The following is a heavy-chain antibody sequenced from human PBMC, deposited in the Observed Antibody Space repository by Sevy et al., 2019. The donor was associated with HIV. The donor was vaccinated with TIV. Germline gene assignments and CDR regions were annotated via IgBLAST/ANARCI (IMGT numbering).Heavy chain of an antibody. Sequence: ASVKVACKGSGYNFTGDYIHWVRQAPGQGPEWMGRIDTNSDGTSYAEKFQGRVTMTRDTSISTAYMGLTGLKSDDTAVHYCARRGGFLIFWDPSYTLREYFQHWGQGTLVTVSS. CDR1: GYNFTGDY. D-gene: IGHD3-3*01. J-gene: IGHJ1*01. CDR3: ARRGGFLIFWDPSYTLREYFQH. V-gene: IGHV1-2*06. CDR2: IDTNSDGT.